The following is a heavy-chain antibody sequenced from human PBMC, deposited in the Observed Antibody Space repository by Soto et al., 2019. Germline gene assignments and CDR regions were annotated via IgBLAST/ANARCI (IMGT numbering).Heavy chain of an antibody. V-gene: IGHV1-69*01. J-gene: IGHJ4*02. CDR3: AREEAAMVMGWKGAFGVGY. D-gene: IGHD5-18*01. CDR1: GGTFSSYA. CDR2: IIPIFGTA. Sequence: QVQLVQSGAEVKKPGSSVKVSCKASGGTFSSYAISWVRQAPGQGLEWMGGIIPIFGTANYAQKFQGRVTITADESTSTAYMELSSLRSEDTAVYYCAREEAAMVMGWKGAFGVGYWGQGTLVTVSS.